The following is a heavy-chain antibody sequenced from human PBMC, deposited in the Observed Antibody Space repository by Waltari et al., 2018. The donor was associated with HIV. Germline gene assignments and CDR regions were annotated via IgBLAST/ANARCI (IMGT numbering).Heavy chain of an antibody. CDR3: ARERFGSSYFGY. CDR2: ISSSSTTI. V-gene: IGHV3-48*04. CDR1: GFTFSSYP. D-gene: IGHD6-6*01. J-gene: IGHJ4*02. Sequence: EVPLVESGGGLVQPGGSLRLSCAASGFTFSSYPLNWVRQAPGKGLEWVSYISSSSTTINYADSVKGRFTISRDNAKNLLYLQMSSLRAEDTAVYFCARERFGSSYFGYWGQGTLVTVSS.